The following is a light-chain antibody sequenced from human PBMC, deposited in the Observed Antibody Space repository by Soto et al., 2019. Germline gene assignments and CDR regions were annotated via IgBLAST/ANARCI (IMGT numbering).Light chain of an antibody. CDR1: QSISRY. V-gene: IGKV1-39*01. CDR3: QQSYTIPLT. CDR2: ATS. J-gene: IGKJ1*01. Sequence: DIQMTQSPSSLSASVGDRVTISCRASQSISRYLNWYQQKPGLVPKLLIYATSTLQSGVPSRFSGSGSGTDYTLPISSLQLEDFATYYCQQSYTIPLTFGQGTRVEIE.